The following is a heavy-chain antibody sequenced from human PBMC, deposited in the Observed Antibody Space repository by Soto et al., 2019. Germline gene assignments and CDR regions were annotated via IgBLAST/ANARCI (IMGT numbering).Heavy chain of an antibody. J-gene: IGHJ3*02. D-gene: IGHD3-22*01. Sequence: QTLSLTCAISGDSVSGNSAAWNWIRQSPSRGLEWLGRTYYRSRWYNDYAVSVKSRITVTPDTSKNQFSLHLNSVTPEDTAVYYCARDSADGIYYDTPSAFDIWGPGTMVTASS. V-gene: IGHV6-1*01. CDR3: ARDSADGIYYDTPSAFDI. CDR1: GDSVSGNSAA. CDR2: TYYRSRWYN.